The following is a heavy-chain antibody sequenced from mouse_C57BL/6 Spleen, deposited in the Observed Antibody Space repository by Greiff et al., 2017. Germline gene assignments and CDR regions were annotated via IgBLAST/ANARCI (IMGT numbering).Heavy chain of an antibody. D-gene: IGHD2-2*01. CDR3: ARGGYDGGRVAY. Sequence: VKLLEPGAELVKPGASVKISCKASGYTFTDYYLNWVKQRPGQGLEWIGKIGPVSGSTYYNEKFKGKATLTAYKSSRTAYMQLTSLTSEDSAVYFCARGGYDGGRVAYWGQGTLVTGAA. J-gene: IGHJ3*01. CDR2: IGPVSGST. V-gene: IGHV1-77*01. CDR1: GYTFTDYY.